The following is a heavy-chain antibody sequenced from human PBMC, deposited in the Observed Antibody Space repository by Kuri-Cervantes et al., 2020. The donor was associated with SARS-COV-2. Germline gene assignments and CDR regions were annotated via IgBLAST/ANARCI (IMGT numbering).Heavy chain of an antibody. CDR3: ARDILSSDSWSGYYRPPGRWFDP. J-gene: IGHJ5*02. V-gene: IGHV4-59*01. CDR2: ISYSGNT. CDR1: GGSINNYY. Sequence: SETLSLTCTVSGGSINNYYWSWTRQPPGKGLVWIGHISYSGNTNYNPSLKSRVTISIDTAKNRFSLKLRSVTAADTAVYYCARDILSSDSWSGYYRPPGRWFDPWGQGTLVTVSS. D-gene: IGHD3-3*01.